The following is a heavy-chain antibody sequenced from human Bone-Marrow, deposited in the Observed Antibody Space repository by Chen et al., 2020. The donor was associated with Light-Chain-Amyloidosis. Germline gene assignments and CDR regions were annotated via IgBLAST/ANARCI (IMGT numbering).Heavy chain of an antibody. CDR2: ISYDGSKK. J-gene: IGHJ6*03. V-gene: IGHV3-30*18. CDR3: AKDLIGGAGGPGYNMDV. D-gene: IGHD2-8*02. Sequence: QVHLVESGGGVVQPGGSLRLSCAVSGFTFRLYGMHWVRQAPGKGLEWVATISYDGSKKYYGDSVKGRFTISRDNSKNTLYLQMNSLRADDTAVFYCAKDLIGGAGGPGYNMDVWGQGTTVTVFS. CDR1: GFTFRLYG.